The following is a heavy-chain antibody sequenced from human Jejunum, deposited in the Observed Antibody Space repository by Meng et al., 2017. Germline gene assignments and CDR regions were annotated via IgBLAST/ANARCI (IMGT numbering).Heavy chain of an antibody. Sequence: GESLKISCVASGFTFRSYAMSWVRLAPGKGLEWVSTISATSGDTYYADTMKGRFSISRDNSMNTLYLQLNSLRGDDTAVYYCAKYGDPSGYFDYWGQGTLVTVSS. CDR1: GFTFRSYA. J-gene: IGHJ4*02. D-gene: IGHD4-17*01. V-gene: IGHV3-23*01. CDR3: AKYGDPSGYFDY. CDR2: ISATSGDT.